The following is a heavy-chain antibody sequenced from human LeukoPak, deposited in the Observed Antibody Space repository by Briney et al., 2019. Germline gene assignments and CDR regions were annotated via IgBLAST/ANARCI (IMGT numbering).Heavy chain of an antibody. CDR1: GFTFRSYG. D-gene: IGHD3-22*01. CDR3: ARGDHFYSGRYYPGS. Sequence: GGSLRLSCAASGFTFRSYGMHWVRQAPGKGLEWVAVIWYDGSNKYYADSVKGRFTISRDNSKNTLYLQMNSLRAEDTAVYYCARGDHFYSGRYYPGSWGQGTLVTVSS. CDR2: IWYDGSNK. J-gene: IGHJ5*02. V-gene: IGHV3-33*01.